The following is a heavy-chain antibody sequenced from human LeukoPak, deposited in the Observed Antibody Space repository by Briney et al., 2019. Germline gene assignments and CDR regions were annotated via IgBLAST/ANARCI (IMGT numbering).Heavy chain of an antibody. CDR1: GFTVSSNY. Sequence: PGGSLRLSCAASGFTVSSNYMSWVRQAPGKGLEWVSVIYSGGSTYYADSVKGRFTISRHNSKNTLYLQMNSLRAEDTAVYYCARDFLGDYDYYYYGMDVWGQGTTVTVSS. J-gene: IGHJ6*02. V-gene: IGHV3-53*04. CDR3: ARDFLGDYDYYYYGMDV. CDR2: IYSGGST. D-gene: IGHD4-17*01.